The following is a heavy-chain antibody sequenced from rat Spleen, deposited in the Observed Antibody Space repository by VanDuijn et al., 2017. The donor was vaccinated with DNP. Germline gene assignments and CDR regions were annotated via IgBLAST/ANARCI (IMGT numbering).Heavy chain of an antibody. CDR3: ARWSRYFDY. Sequence: VQLQESGPGLVKPSQSLSLTCSFTGHPITSNYWGWIRKFPGNKMEYIGHISYSGSTNYNPSLKSRFSITRDTSKNQFFLQLNSVTTADTATYYCARWSRYFDYWGQGVMVTVSS. J-gene: IGHJ2*01. CDR1: GHPITSNY. CDR2: ISYSGST. V-gene: IGHV3-1*01.